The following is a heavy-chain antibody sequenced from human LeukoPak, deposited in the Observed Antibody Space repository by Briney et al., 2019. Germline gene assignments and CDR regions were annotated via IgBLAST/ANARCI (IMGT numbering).Heavy chain of an antibody. Sequence: GGSLRLSCAASGFTFSTYGMHWVRQAPGKGLEWVTFIQSDGSNRYYADSVKGRFTISRDNAKNSLYLQMNSLRAEDTALYYCARVATIHNYYYYMDVWGKGTTVTVSS. CDR1: GFTFSTYG. D-gene: IGHD5-12*01. CDR2: IQSDGSNR. J-gene: IGHJ6*03. CDR3: ARVATIHNYYYYMDV. V-gene: IGHV3-30*02.